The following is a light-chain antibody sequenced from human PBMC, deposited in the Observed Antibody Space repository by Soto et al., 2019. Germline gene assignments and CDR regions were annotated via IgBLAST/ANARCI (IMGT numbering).Light chain of an antibody. V-gene: IGKV3-20*01. CDR1: QSVSSSY. CDR3: QQYGSSPLT. J-gene: IGKJ4*01. Sequence: ENVLTQSPGTLSLSPGERATLPCSPSQSVSSSYLAWYQQKPGQAPRLLIYGASSRATGIPDRFSGSGSGTDFTLTISRLEPEDFAVYYCQQYGSSPLTFGGGTKVDIK. CDR2: GAS.